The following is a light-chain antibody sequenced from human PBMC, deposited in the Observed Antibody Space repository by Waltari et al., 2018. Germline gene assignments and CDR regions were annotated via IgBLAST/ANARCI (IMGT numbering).Light chain of an antibody. V-gene: IGKV1-33*01. CDR1: QGISNY. Sequence: DIQMTQSPSSLSASVGDRVTITCQASQGISNYLTWYQQKPGKAPKRLIYDASNLETGVPSRFSGSGSRTDFTFTISSLQPEDIATYYCQQYDNLPLTFGGGTKVEIK. CDR3: QQYDNLPLT. J-gene: IGKJ4*01. CDR2: DAS.